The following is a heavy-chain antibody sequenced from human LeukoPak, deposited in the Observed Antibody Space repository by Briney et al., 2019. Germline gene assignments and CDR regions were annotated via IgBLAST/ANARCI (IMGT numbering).Heavy chain of an antibody. CDR1: GGSISSGGYY. Sequence: PSETLSLTCTVSGGSISSGGYYWSWIRQPPGKGLEWIGYIYHSGSTYYNPSLKSRVTISVDRSKNQFSLKLSSVTAADTAVYYCARELESHFDYWGQGTLVTVSS. J-gene: IGHJ4*02. CDR3: ARELESHFDY. D-gene: IGHD6-6*01. CDR2: IYHSGST. V-gene: IGHV4-30-2*01.